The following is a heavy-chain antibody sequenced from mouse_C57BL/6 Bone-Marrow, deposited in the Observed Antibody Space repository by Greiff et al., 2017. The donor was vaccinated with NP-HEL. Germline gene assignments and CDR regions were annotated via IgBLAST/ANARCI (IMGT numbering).Heavy chain of an antibody. CDR1: GYSITSGYY. Sequence: EVQLVESGPGLVKPSQSLSLTCSVTGYSITSGYYWNWIRQFPGNKLEWMGYISYDGSNNYNPSLKNRNSITRDTSKNQFFLKLNSVTTEDTATYYCAREQRGYGNSRWYFDVWGTGTTVTVSS. V-gene: IGHV3-6*01. J-gene: IGHJ1*03. CDR2: ISYDGSN. D-gene: IGHD2-1*01. CDR3: AREQRGYGNSRWYFDV.